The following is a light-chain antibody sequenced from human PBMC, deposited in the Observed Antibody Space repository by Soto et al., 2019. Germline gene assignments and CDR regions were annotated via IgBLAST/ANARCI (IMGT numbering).Light chain of an antibody. J-gene: IGKJ3*01. V-gene: IGKV3-20*01. Sequence: EIVLTQSPGPLYLSPGERATLSCRASQSINNRYLAWYQQKPGQAPRLLIYGASSRATGIPDRFIGSGSGTDWTLTISRLEPEDFAVYYCQQFGISPGFTFGPGTKVDIK. CDR1: QSINNRY. CDR2: GAS. CDR3: QQFGISPGFT.